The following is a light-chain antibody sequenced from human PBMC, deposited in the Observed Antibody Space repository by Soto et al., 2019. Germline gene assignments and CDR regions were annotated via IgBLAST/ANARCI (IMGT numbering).Light chain of an antibody. J-gene: IGKJ4*01. Sequence: EIQMTQSPSSLSASVGDRVTITCRASQSISSYLNWYQQNPGKAPNLLIYAASNLQSGVPSRFSGSGSGTAFTLTISSLQPEDFATYYCQQSYSTPLTFGGGTKVEIK. CDR2: AAS. CDR1: QSISSY. CDR3: QQSYSTPLT. V-gene: IGKV1-39*01.